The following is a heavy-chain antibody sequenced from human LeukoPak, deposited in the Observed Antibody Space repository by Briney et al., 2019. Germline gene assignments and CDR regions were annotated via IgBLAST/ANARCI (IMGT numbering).Heavy chain of an antibody. Sequence: SETLSLTCTVSGGSTRGYYWSCIRQPPGKGLEWIGYIDYSGSTNYNPSLKSRVTISIDTSKKQFSLKLSSATAADTAVYYCARDDGSFKQDYWGQGTLVTVSS. J-gene: IGHJ4*02. CDR2: IDYSGST. D-gene: IGHD1-26*01. V-gene: IGHV4-59*01. CDR1: GGSTRGYY. CDR3: ARDDGSFKQDY.